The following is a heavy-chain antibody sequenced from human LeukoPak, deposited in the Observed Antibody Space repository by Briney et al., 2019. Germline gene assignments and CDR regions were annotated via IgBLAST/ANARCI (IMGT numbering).Heavy chain of an antibody. Sequence: SETLSFTCTVSGGSISSGGYYWSWIRQPPGKGLEWIGYIYHSGSTYYSPSLSSRVTISVDTSKNQFSLRLNSVTAADTAVYYCASATDTPHYYFDYWGQGTLVTVSS. CDR1: GGSISSGGYY. CDR2: IYHSGST. J-gene: IGHJ4*02. CDR3: ASATDTPHYYFDY. V-gene: IGHV4-30-2*01. D-gene: IGHD2-15*01.